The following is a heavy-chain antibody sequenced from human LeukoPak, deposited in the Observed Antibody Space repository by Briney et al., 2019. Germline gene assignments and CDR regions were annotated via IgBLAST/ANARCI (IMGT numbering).Heavy chain of an antibody. V-gene: IGHV1-46*01. Sequence: ASVKVSCKASGYTFTSYYMHWVRQAPGQGLEWMGVINTSGGSTSYAQKFQGRVTMTRDTSTSTVYMELSSLRSEDTAVYYCARVTGIAAAVTSLFQYWGQGTLVTVSS. CDR3: ARVTGIAAAVTSLFQY. D-gene: IGHD6-13*01. J-gene: IGHJ1*01. CDR2: INTSGGST. CDR1: GYTFTSYY.